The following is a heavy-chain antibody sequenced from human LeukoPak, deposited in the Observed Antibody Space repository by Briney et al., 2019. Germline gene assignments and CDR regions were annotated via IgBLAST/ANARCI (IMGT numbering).Heavy chain of an antibody. V-gene: IGHV3-21*06. CDR2: ISASRRFI. D-gene: IGHD6-19*01. CDR1: GFTVQSND. Sequence: NTGGSLRLSCAASGFTVQSNDMRWVRQAPGKGLEWVSYISASRRFINYADSVKGRFTISRDNAKNALYLQMNSLRAEDTGIYFCANTVAGWDHDSWGQGTLVTVSS. CDR3: ANTVAGWDHDS. J-gene: IGHJ5*02.